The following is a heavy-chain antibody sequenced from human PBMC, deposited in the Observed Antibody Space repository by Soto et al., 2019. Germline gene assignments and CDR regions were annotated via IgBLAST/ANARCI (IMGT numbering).Heavy chain of an antibody. CDR1: GYTCTSYG. Sequence: ASVNVSCKASGYTCTSYGSSWVRQAPGQGLEGAGWIGAYNGSSNYTQKYQGRVTMTTDTSTSTAYMELSSLRSDDTAVYYCARIADCSTTSCSFPSRFHVRGYYYYYGLDVWGQGTTVTVSS. V-gene: IGHV1-18*01. CDR3: ARIADCSTTSCSFPSRFHVRGYYYYYGLDV. CDR2: IGAYNGSS. D-gene: IGHD2-2*01. J-gene: IGHJ6*02.